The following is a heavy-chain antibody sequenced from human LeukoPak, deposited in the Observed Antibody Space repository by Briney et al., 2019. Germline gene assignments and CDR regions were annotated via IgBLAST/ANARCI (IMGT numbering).Heavy chain of an antibody. Sequence: GGSLRLSCAASGFTFSSYWMSWVRQAPGKGLEWVANIKQDGSEKYYVDSVKGRFTISRDNAKNSLYLQMNSLRAEDTAVYYCASAWSYYDSSGPDYWGQGTLVTVSS. CDR2: IKQDGSEK. V-gene: IGHV3-7*01. CDR3: ASAWSYYDSSGPDY. D-gene: IGHD3-22*01. J-gene: IGHJ4*02. CDR1: GFTFSSYW.